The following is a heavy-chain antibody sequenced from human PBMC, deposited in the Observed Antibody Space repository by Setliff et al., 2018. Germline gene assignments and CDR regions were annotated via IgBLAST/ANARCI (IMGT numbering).Heavy chain of an antibody. CDR1: GASISSGTYY. CDR3: VKDMAGSYFDGRFDY. CDR2: IHYRGTT. D-gene: IGHD1-26*01. J-gene: IGHJ4*02. Sequence: SETLSLTCTVSGASISSGTYYWAWIRQPPGKGLEWIGRIHYRGTTYSNASLASRLTISVDTAKNQFSLKLTSVTAADTALYYCVKDMAGSYFDGRFDYWGPGTLVTVSS. V-gene: IGHV4-39*02.